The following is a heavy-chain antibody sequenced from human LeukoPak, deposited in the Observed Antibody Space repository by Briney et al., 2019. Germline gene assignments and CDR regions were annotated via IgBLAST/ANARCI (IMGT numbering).Heavy chain of an antibody. J-gene: IGHJ4*02. D-gene: IGHD6-13*01. V-gene: IGHV1-46*01. CDR1: GYTFTSYY. CDR2: INPSGGST. CDR3: ARDSLTIAAAASFDY. Sequence: ASVKVSCKASGYTFTSYYMHWVRQAPGQGLEWMGIINPSGGSTSYAQKFQGRVTTTRDTSTSTVYMELSSLRSEDTAVYYCARDSLTIAAAASFDYWGQGTLVTVSS.